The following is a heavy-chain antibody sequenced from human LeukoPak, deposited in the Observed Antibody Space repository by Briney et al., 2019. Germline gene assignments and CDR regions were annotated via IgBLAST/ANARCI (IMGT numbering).Heavy chain of an antibody. CDR2: ISSESTNI. J-gene: IGHJ4*02. Sequence: KSGGSLRLSCAASGFNFNIYVMNWVRQAPGKGLEWVSSISSESTNIYYTDSVKGRFTIARDNAKNSLYLQMNSLIPEDTAVYYCSRDGSGSGDVWGQGTLVTVSS. V-gene: IGHV3-21*01. D-gene: IGHD2-21*02. CDR1: GFNFNIYV. CDR3: SRDGSGSGDV.